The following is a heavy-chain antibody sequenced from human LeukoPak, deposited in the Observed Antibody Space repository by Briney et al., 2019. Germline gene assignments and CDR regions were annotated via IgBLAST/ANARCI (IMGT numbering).Heavy chain of an antibody. CDR3: ATSVVVVPAATVYYYYYMDV. CDR1: GYTFTSYD. D-gene: IGHD2-2*01. Sequence: ASVKVSCKASGYTFTSYDINWVRQATGQGLEWMGWMNPNSGNTGYAQKFQGRVTMTTNTSISTAYMELSSLRSEDTAVYYCATSVVVVPAATVYYYYYMDVWGKGTTVTVSS. V-gene: IGHV1-8*01. J-gene: IGHJ6*03. CDR2: MNPNSGNT.